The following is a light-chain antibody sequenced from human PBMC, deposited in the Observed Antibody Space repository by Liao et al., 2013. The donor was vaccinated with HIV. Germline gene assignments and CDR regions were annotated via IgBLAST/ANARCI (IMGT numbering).Light chain of an antibody. CDR2: QDT. CDR1: KLGNKY. V-gene: IGLV3-1*01. Sequence: SYELTQPPSVSVSPGQTARITCSGDKLGNKYACWYQQKPGQSPLLVIYQDTSRPSGIPERFSGSNSGNTATLTISGTQPTDEADYYCQAWDGNTAIFGGGTKLTVL. J-gene: IGLJ2*01. CDR3: QAWDGNTAI.